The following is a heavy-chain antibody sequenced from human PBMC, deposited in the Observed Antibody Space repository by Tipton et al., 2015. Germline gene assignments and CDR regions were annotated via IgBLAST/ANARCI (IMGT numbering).Heavy chain of an antibody. V-gene: IGHV4-61*01. Sequence: TLSLTCTVSGGSVGSASYYWSWIRQPPGKGLEWIGYIYYSGSTNYNPSLKSRVTISLDTSKNQFSLKLSSVTAADTAVYYCARSPFKSGYFDYWGQGTLVTVSS. CDR2: IYYSGST. CDR3: ARSPFKSGYFDY. D-gene: IGHD2/OR15-2a*01. CDR1: GGSVGSASYY. J-gene: IGHJ4*02.